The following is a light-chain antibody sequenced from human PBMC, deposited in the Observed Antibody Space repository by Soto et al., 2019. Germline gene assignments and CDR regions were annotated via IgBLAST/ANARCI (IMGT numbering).Light chain of an antibody. CDR3: QQYGTSPFT. J-gene: IGKJ3*01. CDR1: QSVAYTY. V-gene: IGKV3-20*01. CDR2: GAS. Sequence: EIVLTQSQATLSLSPGERATLSCRASQSVAYTYLAWFQQKPGQAPRLLIYGASNRATGIPDRFSGSGSGTDFTLTISRLEPEDFAVYYCQQYGTSPFTFGAGTKVDIK.